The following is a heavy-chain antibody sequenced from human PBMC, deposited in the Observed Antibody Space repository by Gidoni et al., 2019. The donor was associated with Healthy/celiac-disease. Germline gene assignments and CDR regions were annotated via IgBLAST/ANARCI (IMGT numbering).Heavy chain of an antibody. Sequence: QVQLVQSGAEVKKPGASVKVSCKASGYTFTGYYMHWVRQAPGQGLEWMGWINPNSGGTNYAQKFQGRVTMTRDTSISTAYMELSRLRSVDTAVYYCARGNDYGGKAGWFDPWGQGTLVTVSS. CDR3: ARGNDYGGKAGWFDP. J-gene: IGHJ5*02. D-gene: IGHD4-17*01. V-gene: IGHV1-2*02. CDR2: INPNSGGT. CDR1: GYTFTGYY.